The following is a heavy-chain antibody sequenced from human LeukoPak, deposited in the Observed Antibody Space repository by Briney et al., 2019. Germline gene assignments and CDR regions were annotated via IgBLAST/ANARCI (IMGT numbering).Heavy chain of an antibody. Sequence: GGSLRLSCAASDFTFSSYSMNWVRQAPGKGLEWVSYISGSSDTTFYADSVKGRFTISRDNSKNTLYLQMNSLRAEDTAVYYCANAQLGAKYWGQGTLVTVSS. D-gene: IGHD7-27*01. CDR2: ISGSSDTT. V-gene: IGHV3-48*01. CDR1: DFTFSSYS. J-gene: IGHJ4*02. CDR3: ANAQLGAKY.